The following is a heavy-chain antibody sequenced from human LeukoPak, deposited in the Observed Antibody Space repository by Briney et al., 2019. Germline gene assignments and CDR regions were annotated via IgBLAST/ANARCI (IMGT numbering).Heavy chain of an antibody. CDR1: GGTFSSYA. CDR3: AREDTAMVMDV. CDR2: IIPIFGTA. Sequence: ASVKVSCKASGGTFSSYAISWVRQAPGQGLEWMGGIIPIFGTANYAQKFQGRVTITADKSTSTAYMELSGLRSEDTAVYYCAREDTAMVMDVWGKGTTVTVSS. D-gene: IGHD5-18*01. J-gene: IGHJ6*04. V-gene: IGHV1-69*06.